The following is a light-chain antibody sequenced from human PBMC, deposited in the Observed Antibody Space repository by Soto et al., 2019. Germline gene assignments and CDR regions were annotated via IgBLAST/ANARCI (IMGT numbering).Light chain of an antibody. V-gene: IGLV2-14*01. CDR1: SSDVGGYNY. CDR2: EVS. Sequence: QSALTQPASVSGSPGQPITISCTGTSSDVGGYNYVSWYQQHPGKAPKLMIYEVSNRPSGVSNRFSGSTSGNTASLTISGLQAEDEADYYCSSYTSSSTPYVFGTGTKLTVL. CDR3: SSYTSSSTPYV. J-gene: IGLJ1*01.